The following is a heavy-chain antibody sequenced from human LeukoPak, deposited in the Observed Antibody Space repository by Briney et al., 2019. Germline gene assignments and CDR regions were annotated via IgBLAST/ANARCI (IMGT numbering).Heavy chain of an antibody. D-gene: IGHD3-3*01. V-gene: IGHV3-30*18. J-gene: IGHJ4*02. CDR1: GFTFGSYG. CDR2: ISYDGSNK. CDR3: AKDRVWSLDY. Sequence: GGSLRLSCAASGFTFGSYGMHWVRQAPGKGLEWVAVISYDGSNKYYADSVKGRFTISRDNSKNTLYLQMNSLRAEDTAVYYCAKDRVWSLDYWGQGTLVTVSS.